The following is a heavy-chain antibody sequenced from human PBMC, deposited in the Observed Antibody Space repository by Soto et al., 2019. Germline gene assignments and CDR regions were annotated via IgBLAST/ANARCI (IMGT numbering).Heavy chain of an antibody. V-gene: IGHV1-2*02. CDR3: ARGDFDSSANYYAGWFDP. CDR1: GYTFTAYY. J-gene: IGHJ5*02. D-gene: IGHD3-22*01. Sequence: ASVKVSCKASGYTFTAYYMHWLREAPGQGLEWMGWINPNSGGTKYAQKFQGRVTMTNDTSISTAYMELSRLGSDDTAVYYCARGDFDSSANYYAGWFDPWGQGTLVTVSS. CDR2: INPNSGGT.